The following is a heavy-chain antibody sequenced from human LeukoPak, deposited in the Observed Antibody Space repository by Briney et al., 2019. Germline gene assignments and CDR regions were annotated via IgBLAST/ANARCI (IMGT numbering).Heavy chain of an antibody. J-gene: IGHJ6*02. Sequence: PGGSLRLSCAASGFTFSSYSMNWVRQAPGKGLEWVSYISSSSSTIYYVDSVKGRFTISRDNAKNSLYLQMNSLRAEDMAVYYCARMDGRYYYYYGLDVWGQGTTVTVSS. CDR1: GFTFSSYS. CDR2: ISSSSSTI. V-gene: IGHV3-48*04. D-gene: IGHD6-19*01. CDR3: ARMDGRYYYYYGLDV.